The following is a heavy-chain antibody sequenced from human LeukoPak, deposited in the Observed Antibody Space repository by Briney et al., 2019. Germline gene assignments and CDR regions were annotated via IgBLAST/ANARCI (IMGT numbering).Heavy chain of an antibody. CDR2: IYYSGST. D-gene: IGHD3-22*01. J-gene: IGHJ6*02. V-gene: IGHV4-31*03. CDR1: GGSISSGGYY. CDR3: ARSYDSSGFYGMDV. Sequence: SETLSLTCTVSGGSISSGGYYWSWIRQHPGKGLEWIGYIYYSGSTYYNPSLKSRVTISVDTSKNQFSLKLSSVTAADTAVYYCARSYDSSGFYGMDVWGQGTTVTVSS.